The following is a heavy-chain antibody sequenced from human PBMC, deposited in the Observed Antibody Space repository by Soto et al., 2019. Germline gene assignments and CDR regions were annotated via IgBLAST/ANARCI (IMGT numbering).Heavy chain of an antibody. Sequence: ASVKVSCKASGYTFSSHIMHWVRQAPGQRFEWMGWINGDNGNTKYSQKIQGRVTINRDTSASSAYIEMSSLTSEDTAVYYCARQLAYYYYMDVWGKGTTVTVSS. V-gene: IGHV1-3*01. CDR1: GYTFSSHI. CDR3: ARQLAYYYYMDV. CDR2: INGDNGNT. D-gene: IGHD1-1*01. J-gene: IGHJ6*03.